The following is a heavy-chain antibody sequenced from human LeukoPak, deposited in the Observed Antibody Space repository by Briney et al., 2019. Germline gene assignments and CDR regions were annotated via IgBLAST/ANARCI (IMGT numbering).Heavy chain of an antibody. Sequence: ASVKVSCKASGYTFTGYYMHWVRQAPGQGLEWMGRINPNSGGTNYAQKFQGRVTMTRDTSISTAYMELSRLRSDDTAVYYCARVISGSGWYKYDYWGQGTLVTVSS. D-gene: IGHD6-13*01. J-gene: IGHJ4*02. CDR3: ARVISGSGWYKYDY. CDR1: GYTFTGYY. V-gene: IGHV1-2*06. CDR2: INPNSGGT.